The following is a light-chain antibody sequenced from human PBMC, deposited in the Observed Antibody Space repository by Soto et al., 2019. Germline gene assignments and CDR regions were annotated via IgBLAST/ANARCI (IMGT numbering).Light chain of an antibody. J-gene: IGLJ2*01. CDR3: SSYRRSNTLV. CDR1: SSDVGGYNY. V-gene: IGLV2-14*01. CDR2: EVS. Sequence: QSALTQPASVSGSPGQSITISCTGTSSDVGGYNYVSWYQHHPGKAPKLMTYEVSNRPSGVSNRFSGSKSGNTASLTISGLQAEDEADYYCSSYRRSNTLVFGGGTKLTVL.